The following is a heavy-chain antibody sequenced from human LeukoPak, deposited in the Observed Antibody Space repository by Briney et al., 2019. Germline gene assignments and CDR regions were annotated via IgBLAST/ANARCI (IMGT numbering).Heavy chain of an antibody. CDR2: INPDGRDT. Sequence: GGSLRLSRVVSGFTFNRCWMNWVRQAPGKGLEWVAHINPDGRDTYYVDSVKGRFTISRDNAQNSMYLQMNSLRVEDTAVYYCTSWGDTTAEYFQRWGQGTLVTVSS. CDR3: TSWGDTTAEYFQR. V-gene: IGHV3-7*01. D-gene: IGHD2-21*02. J-gene: IGHJ1*01. CDR1: GFTFNRCW.